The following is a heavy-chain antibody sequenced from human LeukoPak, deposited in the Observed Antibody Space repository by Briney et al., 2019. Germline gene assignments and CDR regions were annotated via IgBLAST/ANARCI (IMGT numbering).Heavy chain of an antibody. CDR3: ASKYRSGGNCDFPLLDY. D-gene: IGHD2-15*01. CDR2: INPDNGAT. Sequence: ASVKVSCKXSGYTLSAYYMHWVRQDPGQRLEWMGRINPDNGATNYAQKFQGRVTMTRDTSINTAYMELSRLRSDDTAVYYCASKYRSGGNCDFPLLDYWGQGTLVTVSS. V-gene: IGHV1-2*06. CDR1: GYTLSAYY. J-gene: IGHJ4*02.